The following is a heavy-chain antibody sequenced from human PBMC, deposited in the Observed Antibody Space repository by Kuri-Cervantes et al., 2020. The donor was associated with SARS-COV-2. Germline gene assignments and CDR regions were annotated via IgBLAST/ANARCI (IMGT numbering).Heavy chain of an antibody. Sequence: GESLKISCAASGFTFSSYAMSWVRQAPGKGLEWVAFIRYDGSNKYYADSVKGRFTISRDNCKNTLHLQMNSLRAEDTAVYYCAKGRYDFWSGYYEGGPFDYWGQGTLVTVSS. D-gene: IGHD3-3*01. V-gene: IGHV3-30*02. J-gene: IGHJ4*02. CDR1: GFTFSSYA. CDR3: AKGRYDFWSGYYEGGPFDY. CDR2: IRYDGSNK.